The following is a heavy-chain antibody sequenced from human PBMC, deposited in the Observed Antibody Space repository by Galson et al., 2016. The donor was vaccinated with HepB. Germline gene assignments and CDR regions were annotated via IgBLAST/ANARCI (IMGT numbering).Heavy chain of an antibody. CDR3: ARDGDVSGSYMLIHRYHYMDV. Sequence: SLRLSCATSRFTFRNYGMHWVRQAPGKGLEWVAVIWYDGSQKYYADSVKGRFTISRDNSKNTLYLQMNSLKAEDTAVYYCARDGDVSGSYMLIHRYHYMDVWGKGTTVTVSS. CDR1: RFTFRNYG. CDR2: IWYDGSQK. V-gene: IGHV3-33*01. D-gene: IGHD3-10*01. J-gene: IGHJ6*03.